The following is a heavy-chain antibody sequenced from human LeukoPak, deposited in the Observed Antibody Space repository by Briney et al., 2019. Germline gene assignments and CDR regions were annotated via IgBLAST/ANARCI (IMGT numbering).Heavy chain of an antibody. Sequence: ASVKVSCKASGYTFTSYDINWVRQATGQGLEWMGWMTPNSGYTGYAQKFQGRVTITRNTSITTAYMELSSLRFEDTAMYYCARGRDGYNFGYFDLWGRGTLVTVSS. J-gene: IGHJ2*01. V-gene: IGHV1-8*03. CDR1: GYTFTSYD. D-gene: IGHD5-24*01. CDR3: ARGRDGYNFGYFDL. CDR2: MTPNSGYT.